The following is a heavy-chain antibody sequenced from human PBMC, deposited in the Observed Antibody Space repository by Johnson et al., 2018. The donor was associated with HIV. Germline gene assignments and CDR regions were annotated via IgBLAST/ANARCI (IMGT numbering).Heavy chain of an antibody. J-gene: IGHJ3*02. Sequence: VQLVESGGGLVKAGGSLRLSCAASGFIFSSYAMTWVRQAPGKGLEWVSGITGSGETTYYADSVKGRFTISRDNSKRKLFLQMNSLRGEDTALYYCAREAGPRGLQSAFGGAFDIWGQGTMVTVAA. CDR1: GFIFSSYA. D-gene: IGHD3-16*01. CDR3: AREAGPRGLQSAFGGAFDI. CDR2: ITGSGETT. V-gene: IGHV3-23*04.